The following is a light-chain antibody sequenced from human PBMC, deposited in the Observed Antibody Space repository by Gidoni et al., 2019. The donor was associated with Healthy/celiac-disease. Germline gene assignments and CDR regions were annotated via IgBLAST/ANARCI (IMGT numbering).Light chain of an antibody. Sequence: HSLLPQPPSLSGAPRPRVTISCTGSSSNIGADYDVHWYQQLPGTAPKLLIYGNSNRPSGVPDRFSGSKSGTSASLAITGLQAEDEADYYCQSYDSSLSPYVFGTGTKVTVL. V-gene: IGLV1-40*01. CDR1: SSNIGADYD. CDR3: QSYDSSLSPYV. J-gene: IGLJ1*01. CDR2: GNS.